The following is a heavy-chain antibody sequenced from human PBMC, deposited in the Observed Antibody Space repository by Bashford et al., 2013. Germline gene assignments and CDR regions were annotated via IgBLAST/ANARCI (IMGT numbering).Heavy chain of an antibody. CDR2: INAGNGNT. D-gene: IGHD5-12*01. V-gene: IGHV1-3*01. J-gene: IGHJ3*02. Sequence: WVRQAPGQRLEWMGWINAGNGNTKYSQKFQGRVTITRDTSASTAYMELSSLRSEDTAVYYCARLSGYDYGVADAFDIWGQGTMVTVSS. CDR3: ARLSGYDYGVADAFDI.